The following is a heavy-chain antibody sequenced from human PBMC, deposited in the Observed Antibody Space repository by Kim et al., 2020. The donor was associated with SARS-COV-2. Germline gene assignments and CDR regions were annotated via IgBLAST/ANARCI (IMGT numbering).Heavy chain of an antibody. J-gene: IGHJ6*02. CDR1: GFTFSDYP. D-gene: IGHD2-15*01. V-gene: IGHV3-21*04. CDR2: ISTTDTYI. CDR3: ARDQCTGGTCYSWHYYYYGLDV. Sequence: GGSLRLSCVASGFTFSDYPMNWVRQAPGKGLEWVSSISTTDTYIYYADSVKGRFTISRDNAKNSLYLQMNSLRAEDTAVYYCARDQCTGGTCYSWHYYYYGLDVWGQGTTVTVSS.